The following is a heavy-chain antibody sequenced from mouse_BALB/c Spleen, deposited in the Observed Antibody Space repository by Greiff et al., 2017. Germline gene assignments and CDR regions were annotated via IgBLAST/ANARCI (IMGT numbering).Heavy chain of an antibody. CDR3: AREVGSTMITTGAMDY. V-gene: IGHV5-4*02. J-gene: IGHJ4*01. CDR1: GFTFSDYY. Sequence: EVMLVESGGGLVKPGGSLKLSCAASGFTFSDYYMYWVRQTPEKRLEWVATISDGGSYTYYPDSVKGRFTISRDNAKNNLYLQMSSLKSQDTAMYYCAREVGSTMITTGAMDYWGQGTSVTVSS. CDR2: ISDGGSYT. D-gene: IGHD2-4*01.